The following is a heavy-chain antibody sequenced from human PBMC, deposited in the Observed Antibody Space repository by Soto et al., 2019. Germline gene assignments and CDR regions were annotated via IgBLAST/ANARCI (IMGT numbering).Heavy chain of an antibody. CDR3: ARAPGRYFDY. CDR2: IYHSGSS. CDR1: SGSIGSSNW. Sequence: QVQLQESGPGLVKPSGTLSLTCAVSSGSIGSSNWWSWVRQHPGKGLEWIGEIYHSGSSNYNPSLKRRVTISVDKSKNQFSLKLSSVTAADTAVYYCARAPGRYFDYWGQGTLVTVSS. D-gene: IGHD2-15*01. J-gene: IGHJ4*02. V-gene: IGHV4-4*02.